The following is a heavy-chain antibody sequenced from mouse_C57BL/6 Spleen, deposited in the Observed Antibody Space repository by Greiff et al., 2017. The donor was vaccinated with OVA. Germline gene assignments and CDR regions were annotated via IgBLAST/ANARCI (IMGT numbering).Heavy chain of an antibody. V-gene: IGHV1-80*01. D-gene: IGHD4-1*01. CDR2: IYTGDGDT. CDR1: GYAFSSYW. CDR3: ARTGKGVYFDY. J-gene: IGHJ2*01. Sequence: VQLQQSGAELVKPGASVTISCKASGYAFSSYWMNWVKQRPGKGLAWMGEIYTGDGDTNYNGKFKGKATLTADKSSSTAYMQLSSLTSEDSAVYFCARTGKGVYFDYWGQGTTLTVSS.